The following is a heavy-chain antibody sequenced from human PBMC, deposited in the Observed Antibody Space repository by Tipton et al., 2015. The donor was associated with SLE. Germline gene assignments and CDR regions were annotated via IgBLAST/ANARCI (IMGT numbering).Heavy chain of an antibody. Sequence: SLRLSCAASGFIFSDSAIHWVRQASGKGLEWVGRIRSITNNYATTYAASVKGRFTISRDDSENMAYLQMNSLKTEDTAVYYCTAYGDSGAFDFWGQGTLVTVSS. D-gene: IGHD4-17*01. CDR1: GFIFSDSA. CDR2: IRSITNNYAT. CDR3: TAYGDSGAFDF. V-gene: IGHV3-73*01. J-gene: IGHJ4*02.